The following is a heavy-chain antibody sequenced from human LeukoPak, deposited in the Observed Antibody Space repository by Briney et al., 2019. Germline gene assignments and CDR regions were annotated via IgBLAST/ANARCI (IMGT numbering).Heavy chain of an antibody. CDR1: GFTFSTYA. J-gene: IGHJ4*02. Sequence: GGSLRLSCAASGFTFSTYAMHWVRLAPGKGLEWVALASYDGNNKYYADFVKGRFIVSRDNSNNTFFLQMNSLRTEDTAEYYCARAALSSGWKAGINYWGQGALVTVSS. D-gene: IGHD6-19*01. CDR3: ARAALSSGWKAGINY. V-gene: IGHV3-30*04. CDR2: ASYDGNNK.